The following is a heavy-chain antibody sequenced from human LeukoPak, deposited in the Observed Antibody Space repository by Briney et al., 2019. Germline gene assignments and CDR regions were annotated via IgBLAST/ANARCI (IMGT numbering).Heavy chain of an antibody. J-gene: IGHJ3*02. CDR3: ARGSGSYYHDAFDI. CDR1: GYTFTSYG. V-gene: IGHV1-18*04. CDR2: ISAYNGNT. D-gene: IGHD3-10*01. Sequence: ASVKVSCKASGYTFTSYGISWVRQAPGQGLEWMGWISAYNGNTNYAQKLQGRVTMTTDTSTSTAYMELSSLRSEDTAVYYCARGSGSYYHDAFDIWGQGTMVTVSS.